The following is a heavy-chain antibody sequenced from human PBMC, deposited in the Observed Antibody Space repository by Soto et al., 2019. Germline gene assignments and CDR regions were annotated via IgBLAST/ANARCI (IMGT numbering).Heavy chain of an antibody. J-gene: IGHJ4*02. Sequence: QVQLVESGGGLVKPGGSLRLSCAASGFTFRDSYMSWIRQAPGKGLEWVSYISSSAYTIYYADSVKGRFTISRDTARNSLYLQMNSLRAEDTAVYYCGEFAGTGLTEFDYWGQGTLVTVSS. CDR3: GEFAGTGLTEFDY. V-gene: IGHV3-11*01. D-gene: IGHD3-10*01. CDR1: GFTFRDSY. CDR2: ISSSAYTI.